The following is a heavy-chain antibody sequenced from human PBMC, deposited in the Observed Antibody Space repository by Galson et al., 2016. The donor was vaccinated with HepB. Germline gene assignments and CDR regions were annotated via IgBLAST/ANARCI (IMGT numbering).Heavy chain of an antibody. V-gene: IGHV3-30*04. CDR2: ISEYGSSR. CDR1: GFIFSNYA. D-gene: IGHD1-7*01. Sequence: SLRLSCAASGFIFSNYAVLWVRQAPGKGPEWVSVISEYGSSRHYIASVEGRFTVSRDNSKDTFYLQMNSLRAEDRAVYYCAKAAVGGTTKPVEYWGPGTLVTVSS. J-gene: IGHJ4*02. CDR3: AKAAVGGTTKPVEY.